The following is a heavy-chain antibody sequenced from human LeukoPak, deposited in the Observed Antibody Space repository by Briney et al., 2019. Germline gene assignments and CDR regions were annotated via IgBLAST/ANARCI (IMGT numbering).Heavy chain of an antibody. CDR3: ARSGIGRAFDI. CDR1: AFSINNFW. J-gene: IGHJ3*02. V-gene: IGHV3-74*03. CDR2: INKDATIT. D-gene: IGHD3-10*01. Sequence: GGSLRLSCAASAFSINNFWMHWVRQGPGKGLEWVSRINKDATITTYADSVKGRFTVSRDNVKNMVYLDMNGLRGDDTAAYYCARSGIGRAFDIWGQGATVTVSS.